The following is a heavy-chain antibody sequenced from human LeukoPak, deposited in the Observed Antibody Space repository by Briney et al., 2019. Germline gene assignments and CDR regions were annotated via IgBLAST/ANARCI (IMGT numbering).Heavy chain of an antibody. D-gene: IGHD6-19*01. CDR2: INPNSGGT. CDR3: ARVRSVDTVAADAFDI. Sequence: LVASVKVSCKASGYTFTGYYMHWVRQAPGQGLEWMGWINPNSGGTNYAQKFQGRVTMTRDMSTSTVYMELSSLRSEDTAVYYCARVRSVDTVAADAFDIWGQGTMVTVSS. J-gene: IGHJ3*02. V-gene: IGHV1-2*03. CDR1: GYTFTGYY.